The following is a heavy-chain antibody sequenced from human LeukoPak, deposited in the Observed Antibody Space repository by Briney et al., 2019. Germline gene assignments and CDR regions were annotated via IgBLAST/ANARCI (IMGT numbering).Heavy chain of an antibody. CDR3: ASSWWELHEARFDC. V-gene: IGHV1-46*01. J-gene: IGHJ4*02. CDR2: INPSGGST. CDR1: GYTFTSYY. D-gene: IGHD1-26*01. Sequence: ASVKVSCKASGYTFTSYYMHWVRQAPGQGLEWMGIINPSGGSTSYAQKFQGRVTMTRDMSTSTVYMELSSLRSEDTAVYYRASSWWELHEARFDCWGQGTLVTVSS.